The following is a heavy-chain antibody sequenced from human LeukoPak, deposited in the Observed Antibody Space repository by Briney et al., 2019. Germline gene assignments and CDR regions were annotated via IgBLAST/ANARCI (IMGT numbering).Heavy chain of an antibody. J-gene: IGHJ3*02. CDR3: ASYDSSGTKGAFDI. D-gene: IGHD3-22*01. CDR2: IIPIFGTA. CDR1: GYTFTSYD. V-gene: IGHV1-69*05. Sequence: SVKVSCKASGYTFTSYDINWVRQAPGQGLEWMGRIIPIFGTANYAQKFQGRVTITTDESTSTAYMELSSLRSEDTAVYYCASYDSSGTKGAFDIWGQGTMVTVSS.